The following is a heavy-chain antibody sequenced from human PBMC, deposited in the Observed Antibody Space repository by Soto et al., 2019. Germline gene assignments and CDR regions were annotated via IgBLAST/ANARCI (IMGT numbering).Heavy chain of an antibody. V-gene: IGHV3-7*01. CDR1: GLPKYW. CDR2: IKQDGSEK. J-gene: IGHJ4*02. Sequence: DVQLVESGGGLVQPGGSLRLSCEDSGLPKYWMTWVGQAPGKGLEWVANIKQDGSEKEYVDAVKGRFTISRDNAKKSLYLQMNSLTVEDTAVYYCARGGGWLIEDWGQGILVTVSS. D-gene: IGHD3-16*01. CDR3: ARGGGWLIED.